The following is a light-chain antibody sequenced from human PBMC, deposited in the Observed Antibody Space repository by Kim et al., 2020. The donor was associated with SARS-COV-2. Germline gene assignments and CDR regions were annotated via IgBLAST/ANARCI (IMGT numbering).Light chain of an antibody. Sequence: DIQMTQSPSSLSASVGDRVTITCRASQRIASYLHWYQQKPGKAPNLLIYGASSLQSGVPSRFSGSGSGTDFTLTISSLHPEDFATYYCQQTYTSWTFGPGTKVE. CDR2: GAS. V-gene: IGKV1-39*01. J-gene: IGKJ1*01. CDR3: QQTYTSWT. CDR1: QRIASY.